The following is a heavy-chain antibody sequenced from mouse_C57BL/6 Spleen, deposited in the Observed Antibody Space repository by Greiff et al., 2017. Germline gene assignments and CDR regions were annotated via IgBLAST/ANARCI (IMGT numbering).Heavy chain of an antibody. V-gene: IGHV5-6*01. J-gene: IGHJ4*01. CDR3: ASPYYGSSYAMDY. D-gene: IGHD1-1*01. CDR2: ISSGGSYT. Sequence: VQVVESGGDLVKPGGSLKLSCAASGFTFSSYGMSWVRQTPDKRLEWVATISSGGSYTYYPDSVKGRFTISRDNAKNTLYLQMSSLKSEDTAMYYCASPYYGSSYAMDYWGQGTSVTVSS. CDR1: GFTFSSYG.